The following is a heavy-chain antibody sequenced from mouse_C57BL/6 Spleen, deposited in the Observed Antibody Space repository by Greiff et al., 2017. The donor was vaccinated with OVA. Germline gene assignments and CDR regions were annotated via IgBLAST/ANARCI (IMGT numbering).Heavy chain of an antibody. CDR2: IDPEDGDT. J-gene: IGHJ3*01. V-gene: IGHV14-1*01. CDR1: GFNITDYY. D-gene: IGHD1-1*01. Sequence: EVQGVESGAELVRPGASVKLSCTASGFNITDYYMHWVKQRPEQGLEWIGRIDPEDGDTDYAPKFQGKATMTADTASNTAYLQLSSMTAEDTAVYYCTDGSPWFAYWGQGTLVTVSA. CDR3: TDGSPWFAY.